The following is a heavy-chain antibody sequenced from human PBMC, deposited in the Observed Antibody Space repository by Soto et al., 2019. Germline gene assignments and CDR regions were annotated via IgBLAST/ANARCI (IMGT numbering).Heavy chain of an antibody. CDR3: ARDVGEGLSHSGSYYPFDY. Sequence: QVQLVQSGAEVKKPGSSVKDSCKASGGTFSSYAISWVRQAPGQGLEWMGGIIPIFGTANYAQKFQGRVTITADESTSTAYMELSSLRSEDTAVYYCARDVGEGLSHSGSYYPFDYWGQGTLVTVSS. CDR2: IIPIFGTA. D-gene: IGHD1-26*01. V-gene: IGHV1-69*01. CDR1: GGTFSSYA. J-gene: IGHJ4*02.